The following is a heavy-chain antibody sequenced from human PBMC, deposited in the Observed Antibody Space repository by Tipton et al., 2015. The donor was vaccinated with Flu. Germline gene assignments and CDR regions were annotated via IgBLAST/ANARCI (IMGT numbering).Heavy chain of an antibody. V-gene: IGHV4-61*02. CDR2: NYTSGST. D-gene: IGHD5-18*01. CDR1: GGSISSGSYY. CDR3: SRSGYSYGYGKNYYYYGMDV. Sequence: TLSLTCTVSGGSISSGSYYWSWIRQPAGKGLEWIGRNYTSGSTNYNPSLKSRVTISVDPSKNQFPLKLSSVTAAATAVYYCSRSGYSYGYGKNYYYYGMDVWRQGTTVTVSS. J-gene: IGHJ6*01.